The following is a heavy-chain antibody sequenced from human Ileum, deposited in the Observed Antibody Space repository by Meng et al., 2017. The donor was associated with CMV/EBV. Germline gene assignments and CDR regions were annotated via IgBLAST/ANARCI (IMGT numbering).Heavy chain of an antibody. D-gene: IGHD6-19*01. CDR3: ARDLNGQWLVLGGFDY. CDR1: GGSISSSSYY. V-gene: IGHV4-39*07. J-gene: IGHJ4*02. Sequence: SETLSLTCTVSGGSISSSSYYWGWIRQPPGKGLEWIGSIYYSGSTYYNPSLKSRVTISVDTSKNQCSLKLSSVTAADTAVYYCARDLNGQWLVLGGFDYWGQGKLVTVSS. CDR2: IYYSGST.